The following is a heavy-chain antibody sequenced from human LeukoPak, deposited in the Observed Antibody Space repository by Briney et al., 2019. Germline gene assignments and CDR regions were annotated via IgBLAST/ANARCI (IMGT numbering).Heavy chain of an antibody. D-gene: IGHD3-10*01. CDR3: ARPSITMVRGYDP. Sequence: PWETLSLTCTVSGGSISSGSYYWGWIRQPPGKGLEWIGSIYYSGSTYYNPSLKSRVTISVDTSKNQFSLKLSSVTAADTAVYYCARPSITMVRGYDPWGQGTLVTVSS. V-gene: IGHV4-39*01. J-gene: IGHJ5*02. CDR1: GGSISSGSYY. CDR2: IYYSGST.